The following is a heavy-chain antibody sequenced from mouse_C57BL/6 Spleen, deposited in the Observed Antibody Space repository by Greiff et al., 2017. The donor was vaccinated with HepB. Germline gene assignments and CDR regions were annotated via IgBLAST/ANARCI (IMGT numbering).Heavy chain of an antibody. CDR2: IYPGDGDT. CDR1: GYAFSSSW. D-gene: IGHD1-1*01. V-gene: IGHV1-82*01. CDR3: ARSRNYDLAY. J-gene: IGHJ3*01. Sequence: QVQLQQSGPELVKPGASVKISCKASGYAFSSSWMNWVKQRPGKGLEWIGRIYPGDGDTNYNGKFKGKATLTADKSSSTAYMQLSSLTSEDSAVYFCARSRNYDLAYWGQGTLVTVSA.